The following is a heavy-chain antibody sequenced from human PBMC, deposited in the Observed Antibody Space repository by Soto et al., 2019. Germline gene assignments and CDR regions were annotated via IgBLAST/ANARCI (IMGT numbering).Heavy chain of an antibody. J-gene: IGHJ4*02. CDR1: GFTFSSYG. CDR2: IWYDGSNK. Sequence: TGGSLRVSCAASGFTFSSYGMHWVRQAPGKGLEWVAVIWYDGSNKYYADSVKGRFTISRDNSKNTLYLQMNSLRAEDTAVYYFASDLGYCSGGSCPRLGIIDYWGQGT. CDR3: ASDLGYCSGGSCPRLGIIDY. V-gene: IGHV3-33*01. D-gene: IGHD2-15*01.